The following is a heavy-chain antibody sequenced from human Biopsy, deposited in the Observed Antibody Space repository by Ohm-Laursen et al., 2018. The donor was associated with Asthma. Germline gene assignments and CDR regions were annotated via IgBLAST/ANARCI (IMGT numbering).Heavy chain of an antibody. J-gene: IGHJ4*02. CDR1: GDSIDSGDYS. D-gene: IGHD2-21*02. V-gene: IGHV4-30-2*06. CDR2: IYRNGDT. CDR3: ARGWNCGGDCYSLDS. Sequence: TLSLTCAVSGDSIDSGDYSWTWIRQSPGVGLEWIGYIYRNGDTYYNPTLKNRVTISIDRSKNQFPLRLRSVTAADTAVYYCARGWNCGGDCYSLDSWGQGTLVTASS.